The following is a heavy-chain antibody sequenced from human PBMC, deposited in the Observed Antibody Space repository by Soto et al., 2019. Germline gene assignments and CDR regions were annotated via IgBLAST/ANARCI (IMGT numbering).Heavy chain of an antibody. Sequence: GGSLRLSCAASGFTFSSYSMNWVRQAPGKGLEWVSSISSSSSYIYYADSVKGRFTISRDNAKNSLYLQMNSLRAEDTAVYYCARDGVDYYGSGSYYPYDAFDIWGQGKMVTVSS. V-gene: IGHV3-21*01. CDR2: ISSSSSYI. D-gene: IGHD3-10*01. CDR3: ARDGVDYYGSGSYYPYDAFDI. J-gene: IGHJ3*02. CDR1: GFTFSSYS.